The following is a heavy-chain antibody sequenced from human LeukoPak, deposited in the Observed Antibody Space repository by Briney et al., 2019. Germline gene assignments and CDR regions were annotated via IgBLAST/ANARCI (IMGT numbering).Heavy chain of an antibody. CDR1: GGSISSSSYY. D-gene: IGHD6-19*01. CDR2: IYYTGST. Sequence: PSETLSLTCTVSGGSISSSSYYWTWIRQPPGKGLEWIGYIYYTGSTDYNPSLKSRVTISLDTSKNQFSLKLSSVTAADTAVYYCARDQQWLSHNWFDPWGQGTLVTVSS. V-gene: IGHV4-61*01. CDR3: ARDQQWLSHNWFDP. J-gene: IGHJ5*02.